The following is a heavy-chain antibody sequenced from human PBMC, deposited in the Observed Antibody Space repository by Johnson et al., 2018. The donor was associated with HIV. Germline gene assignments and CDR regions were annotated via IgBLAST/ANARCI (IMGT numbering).Heavy chain of an antibody. D-gene: IGHD3-10*01. CDR3: AKDDSPSGAFDI. J-gene: IGHJ3*02. CDR2: IRYDGRNK. V-gene: IGHV3-30*02. Sequence: QVQLVESGGGWVKPGGSLRLSCAASGFIFSPYGMPWVRQAPGQGLGWVAFIRYDGRNKYYAASVTGRFTISRDNSKNTLYVQMNSLRVEDTAVYYCAKDDSPSGAFDIWGQGTMVIVSS. CDR1: GFIFSPYG.